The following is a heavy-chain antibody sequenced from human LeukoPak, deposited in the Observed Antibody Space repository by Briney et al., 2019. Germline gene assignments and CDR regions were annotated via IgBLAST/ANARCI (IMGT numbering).Heavy chain of an antibody. Sequence: GGSLRLSCAVSGFTFSSYTMSWVRQAPGKGLEWVSAISGSGGSTYYADSVKGRFTISRANYKNTVYMQMNSLRAEDTALYYCAKGTTTDDVAFDFWGQGAMVTVSS. V-gene: IGHV3-23*01. J-gene: IGHJ3*01. D-gene: IGHD4-17*01. CDR1: GFTFSSYT. CDR2: ISGSGGST. CDR3: AKGTTTDDVAFDF.